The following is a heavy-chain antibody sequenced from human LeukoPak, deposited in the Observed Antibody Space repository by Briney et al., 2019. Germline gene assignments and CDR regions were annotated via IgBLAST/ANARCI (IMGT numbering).Heavy chain of an antibody. Sequence: GASVKVSCKASGYTFTSYAMNWVRQAPGQGLEWMGWINTNTGNPTYAQGFTGRFVFSLDTSVSTAYLQISSLKAEDTAVYYCARADQYYDILTGYFRDGEFDYWGQGTLVTVSS. CDR2: INTNTGNP. CDR3: ARADQYYDILTGYFRDGEFDY. V-gene: IGHV7-4-1*02. J-gene: IGHJ4*02. D-gene: IGHD3-9*01. CDR1: GYTFTSYA.